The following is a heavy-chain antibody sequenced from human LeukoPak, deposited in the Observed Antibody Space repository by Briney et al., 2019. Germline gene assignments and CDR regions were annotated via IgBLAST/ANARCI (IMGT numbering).Heavy chain of an antibody. CDR3: ATLGPHQNWFDP. J-gene: IGHJ5*02. Sequence: SVKVSCKAAGYTFTSYGISWVRQAPGQGLEWMGRIIPILGIANYAQKFQGRVTITADKSTSTAYMELSSLRSEDTAVYYCATLGPHQNWFDPWGQGTLVTVSS. CDR2: IIPILGIA. V-gene: IGHV1-69*04. CDR1: GYTFTSYG. D-gene: IGHD3-16*01.